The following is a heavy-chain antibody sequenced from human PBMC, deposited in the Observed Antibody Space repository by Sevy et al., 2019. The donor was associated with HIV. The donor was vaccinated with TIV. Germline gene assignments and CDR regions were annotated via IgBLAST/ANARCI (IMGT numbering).Heavy chain of an antibody. D-gene: IGHD5-18*01. CDR3: ARDTDYSYGPRAAFDI. Sequence: ASVKVSCKASGYTFTSYGISWVRQAPGQGLEWMGWIGPYNGNTNYAQKIQGRVTMTTDTSTNTAYMELRSLRSDDTAVYYCARDTDYSYGPRAAFDIWGQGTMVTVSS. J-gene: IGHJ3*02. CDR2: IGPYNGNT. V-gene: IGHV1-18*01. CDR1: GYTFTSYG.